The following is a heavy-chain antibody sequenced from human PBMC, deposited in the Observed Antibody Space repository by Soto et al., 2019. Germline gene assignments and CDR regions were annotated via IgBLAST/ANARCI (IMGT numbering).Heavy chain of an antibody. D-gene: IGHD3-22*01. CDR1: GFTFSSYA. CDR2: ISGSGGST. V-gene: IGHV3-23*01. CDR3: AKVTPSDSSGYLFDY. Sequence: AGGSLRLSCAASGFTFSSYAMSWVRQAPGKGLEWVSAISGSGGSTYYADSVEGRFTISRDNSKNTLYLQMNSLRAEDTAVYYCAKVTPSDSSGYLFDYWGQGTLVTVSS. J-gene: IGHJ4*02.